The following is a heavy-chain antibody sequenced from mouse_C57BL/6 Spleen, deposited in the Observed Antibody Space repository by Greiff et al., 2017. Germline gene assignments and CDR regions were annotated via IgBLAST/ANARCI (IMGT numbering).Heavy chain of an antibody. D-gene: IGHD2-12*01. Sequence: QVQLQQSGAELVKPGASVKISCKASGYAFSSYWMNWVKQRPGKGVEWIGQIYPGDGDTNYNGKFKGKATLTADKSSSTAYMQLSSLTSEDSAVYFCARPGIDSPFAYWGQGTLVTVSA. J-gene: IGHJ3*01. CDR2: IYPGDGDT. V-gene: IGHV1-80*01. CDR3: ARPGIDSPFAY. CDR1: GYAFSSYW.